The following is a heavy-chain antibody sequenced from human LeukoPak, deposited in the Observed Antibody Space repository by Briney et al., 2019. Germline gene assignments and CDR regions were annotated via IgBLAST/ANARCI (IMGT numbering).Heavy chain of an antibody. D-gene: IGHD3-22*01. J-gene: IGHJ4*02. V-gene: IGHV1-69*05. Sequence: AASVKVSCKASGGTFSSYAISWVRQAPGQGLEWMGRIIPIFGTANYAQKFQGRVTITTDESTSTAYMELSSLRSEDTAVYYCAGTYYYDSSGSLGDYWGQGTLVTVSS. CDR3: AGTYYYDSSGSLGDY. CDR1: GGTFSSYA. CDR2: IIPIFGTA.